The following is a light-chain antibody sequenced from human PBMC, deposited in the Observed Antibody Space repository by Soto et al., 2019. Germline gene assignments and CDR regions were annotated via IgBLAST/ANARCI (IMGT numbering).Light chain of an antibody. CDR1: SSDIGDYNY. CDR3: SSYTSSSTYV. Sequence: QSALTQPASVSGSPGQSITISCTGTSSDIGDYNYVSWYQQHPGKAPKLMICDVSNRPSGVSNRFSGSKSGNTASLTISGLQADDEADYYCSSYTSSSTYVIGTGTKVTVL. J-gene: IGLJ1*01. CDR2: DVS. V-gene: IGLV2-14*01.